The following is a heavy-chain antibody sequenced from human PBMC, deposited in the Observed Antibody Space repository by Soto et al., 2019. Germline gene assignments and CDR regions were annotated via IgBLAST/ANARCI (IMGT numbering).Heavy chain of an antibody. CDR2: IYPGDPDT. D-gene: IGHD2-15*01. J-gene: IGHJ3*02. V-gene: IGHV5-51*01. CDR1: GYSFTSYC. CDR3: ARPDMAPDAFDI. Sequence: QSLQISCKVSGYSFTSYCIGWVRQMPVKVLEWMGIIYPGDPDTRYSPSFQGQVTIPADKSTSTAYLQWSSLKAWDTAMYYCARPDMAPDAFDIGGQGKMAPVSS.